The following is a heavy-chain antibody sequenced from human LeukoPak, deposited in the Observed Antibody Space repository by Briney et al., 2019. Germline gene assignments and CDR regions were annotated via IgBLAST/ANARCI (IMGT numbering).Heavy chain of an antibody. CDR2: ISSSSSYI. CDR1: GFTFCSYS. CDR3: ARGMIAAAGASNWFDP. V-gene: IGHV3-21*01. D-gene: IGHD6-13*01. Sequence: GGSLRLSCAASGFTFCSYSMNWVRQAPGKGLEWVSPISSSSSYIYYADSVKGRFTISRDNAKNSLYLQMNSLRAEDTAVYYCARGMIAAAGASNWFDPWGQGTLVTVSS. J-gene: IGHJ5*02.